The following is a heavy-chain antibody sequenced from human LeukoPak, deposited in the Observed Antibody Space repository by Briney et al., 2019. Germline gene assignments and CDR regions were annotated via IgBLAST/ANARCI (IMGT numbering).Heavy chain of an antibody. Sequence: SETRSLTCTVSGGSISDSYCTSFRQPPGKGLEWIGHIYNTGRTDYNPSLKSRVAMSVDTSKNNKSQFSLNLKSVTAADTAVYYCARGQERPPTTWGQGTLVTVSS. CDR3: ARGQERPPTT. J-gene: IGHJ4*02. D-gene: IGHD1-1*01. CDR2: IYNTGRT. CDR1: GGSISDSY. V-gene: IGHV4-59*13.